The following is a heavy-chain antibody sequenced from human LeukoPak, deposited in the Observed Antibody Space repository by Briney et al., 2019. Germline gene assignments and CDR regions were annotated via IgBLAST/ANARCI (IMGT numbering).Heavy chain of an antibody. Sequence: SETPSLTCTVSGDSISSSNCYWGWIRQPPGKGLEWTGSIYFSGGTYYNASLKSRVTISVDTSKNQFSLRLSSVTAADTAVYYCAASKKYGSGSYYVYYMDVWGKGTTVTISS. J-gene: IGHJ6*03. CDR2: IYFSGGT. D-gene: IGHD3-10*01. V-gene: IGHV4-39*07. CDR1: GDSISSSNCY. CDR3: AASKKYGSGSYYVYYMDV.